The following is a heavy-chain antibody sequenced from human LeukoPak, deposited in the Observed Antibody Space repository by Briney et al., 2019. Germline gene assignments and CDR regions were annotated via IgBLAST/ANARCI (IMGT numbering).Heavy chain of an antibody. CDR1: GGTFSSYA. CDR2: IIPILGIA. J-gene: IGHJ4*02. V-gene: IGHV1-69*04. CDR3: ARDRQQLVNDY. D-gene: IGHD6-13*01. Sequence: GASVKVSCKASGGTFSSYAISWVRQAPGQGLEWMGRIIPILGIANYAQKFQGRVTITADKSTSTAYMELSSLRSEDTAVYYYARDRQQLVNDYWGQGTLVTVSS.